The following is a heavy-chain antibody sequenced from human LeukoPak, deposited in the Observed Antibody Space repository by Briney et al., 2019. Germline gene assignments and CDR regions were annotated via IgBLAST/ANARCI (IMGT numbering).Heavy chain of an antibody. J-gene: IGHJ4*02. CDR2: ISPRGDNS. CDR1: GLTSSNYA. CDR3: AKAVTIVGARDYFDY. V-gene: IGHV3-23*01. Sequence: GGSLRLSCAASGLTSSNYAMSWVRQPPGKGLEWVSIISPRGDNSYYAESVKGRFTTSRDYSKNSLYLQMKSLRVEDTAVYYCAKAVTIVGARDYFDYWGQGTLVTVSS. D-gene: IGHD1-26*01.